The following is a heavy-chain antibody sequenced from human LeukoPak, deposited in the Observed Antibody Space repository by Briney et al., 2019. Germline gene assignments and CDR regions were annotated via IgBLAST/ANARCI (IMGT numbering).Heavy chain of an antibody. V-gene: IGHV3-30*02. CDR2: IPYDGSNE. CDR3: AKGPYRGGSGLAFDI. J-gene: IGHJ3*02. Sequence: GGSLRLSCAASGFTFSTYGMHWVRQAPGKGLEWVAFIPYDGSNEYYADSVKGRFTISRDNSKNTLYLQMNSLRAEDTAVYYCAKGPYRGGSGLAFDIWGQGTMVIVSS. D-gene: IGHD4-11*01. CDR1: GFTFSTYG.